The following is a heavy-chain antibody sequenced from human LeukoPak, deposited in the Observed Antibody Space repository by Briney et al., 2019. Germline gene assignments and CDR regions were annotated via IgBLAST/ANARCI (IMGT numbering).Heavy chain of an antibody. D-gene: IGHD4-17*01. CDR2: IYYSGST. Sequence: KPSQTLSLTCTVSGGSISSGDYYWSWIRQPPGKGLEWIGYIYYSGSTYYNPSLKSRVTISVDTSKNQFSLKLSSVTAADTAVYYCARGATVTTSYDYWGQGTLVTVSS. V-gene: IGHV4-30-4*08. CDR1: GGSISSGDYY. J-gene: IGHJ4*02. CDR3: ARGATVTTSYDY.